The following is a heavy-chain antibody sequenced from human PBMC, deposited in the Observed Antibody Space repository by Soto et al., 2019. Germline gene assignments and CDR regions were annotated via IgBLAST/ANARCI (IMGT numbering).Heavy chain of an antibody. D-gene: IGHD3-3*01. CDR1: GGSFSGYY. V-gene: IGHV4-34*01. J-gene: IGHJ6*02. Sequence: SETLSLTCAVYGGSFSGYYWSWIRQPPGKGLEWIGEINHSGSTNYNPSLKSRVTISVDTSKNQFSLKLSSVTAADTAVYYCARGKYYDFWSGYYTGSRQTYYYYAMDVWGQGTTVTVSS. CDR2: INHSGST. CDR3: ARGKYYDFWSGYYTGSRQTYYYYAMDV.